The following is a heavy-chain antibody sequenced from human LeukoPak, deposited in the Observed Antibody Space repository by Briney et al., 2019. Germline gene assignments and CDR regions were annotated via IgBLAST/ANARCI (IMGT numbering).Heavy chain of an antibody. J-gene: IGHJ3*02. CDR1: GFTFSSYG. V-gene: IGHV3-30*02. CDR3: ARYIVPAVITGAFHI. D-gene: IGHD2-2*01. CDR2: IRYDGSNK. Sequence: PGGSLRLSCAASGFTFSSYGMHWVRQAPGKGLEWVAFIRYDGSNKYYADSLKGRFTISRDNARNSLFLQMNSLRAEDTAVYYCARYIVPAVITGAFHIWGQGTMVTVSS.